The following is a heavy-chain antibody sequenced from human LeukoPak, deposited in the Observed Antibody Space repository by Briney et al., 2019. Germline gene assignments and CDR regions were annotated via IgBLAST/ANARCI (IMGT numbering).Heavy chain of an antibody. J-gene: IGHJ5*02. CDR2: INHSGST. V-gene: IGHV4-34*01. D-gene: IGHD3-9*01. CDR3: ARGGFVRYFDWSGFDP. CDR1: GGSFSGYY. Sequence: ASETLSLTCAVYGGSFSGYYWSWIRQPPGKGLEWIREINHSGSTNYNPSLKSRVTISVDTSKNQFSLKLGSVTAADTAVYYCARGGFVRYFDWSGFDPWGQGTLVTVSS.